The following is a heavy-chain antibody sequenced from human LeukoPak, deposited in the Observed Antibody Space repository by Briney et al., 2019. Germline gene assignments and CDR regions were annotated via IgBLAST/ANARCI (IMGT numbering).Heavy chain of an antibody. D-gene: IGHD6-19*01. J-gene: IGHJ4*02. V-gene: IGHV3-21*01. CDR3: ARAQIAVAGLDY. CDR1: GFTFSSYS. CDR2: ISSSSSYI. Sequence: GGSLRLSRAASGFTFSSYSMNWVRQAPGKGLEWVSSISSSSSYIYYADSVKGRFTISRDNAKNSLYLQMNSLRAEDTAVYYCARAQIAVAGLDYWGQGTLVTVSS.